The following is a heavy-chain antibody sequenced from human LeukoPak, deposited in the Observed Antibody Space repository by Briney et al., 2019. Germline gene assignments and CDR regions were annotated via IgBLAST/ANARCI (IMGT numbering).Heavy chain of an antibody. Sequence: GESLQISCKGSGYRIISYCSGWVRQIPGKGLEWMGIIYPGDSDTRYSPSFQGQVTISADKSISTAYLQWSSLKASDTAMYYCYNFWSGIGRGYFHYWGQGTLVTVSS. CDR2: IYPGDSDT. V-gene: IGHV5-51*01. D-gene: IGHD3-3*01. CDR3: YNFWSGIGRGYFHY. CDR1: GYRIISYC. J-gene: IGHJ4*02.